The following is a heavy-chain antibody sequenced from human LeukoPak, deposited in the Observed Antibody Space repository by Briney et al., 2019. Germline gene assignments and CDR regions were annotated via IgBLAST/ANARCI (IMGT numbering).Heavy chain of an antibody. J-gene: IGHJ5*02. CDR1: GYTFTSYD. Sequence: ASVKVSCKASGYTFTSYDINWVRQAPGQGLEWMGWINPNSGGTNYAQKFQGRVTMTRDTSISKAYMELSRLRADDTAVYYCAILGVLTGNWFDPWGQGTLVTVSS. V-gene: IGHV1-2*02. CDR2: INPNSGGT. D-gene: IGHD3-3*01. CDR3: AILGVLTGNWFDP.